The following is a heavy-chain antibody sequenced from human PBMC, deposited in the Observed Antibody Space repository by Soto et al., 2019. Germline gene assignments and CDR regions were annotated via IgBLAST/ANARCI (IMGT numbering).Heavy chain of an antibody. Sequence: EVQLVESGGGSVQTGGSLRLSCAASGFTFSAYWMSWVRQAPGKGLEWVANIKQAGSEKYYVDSVNGRFIISRDDAKNSLFLQVNSLRVEDTAVYYCAREKRANGYFDYWGQGTLVTVSS. J-gene: IGHJ4*02. CDR3: AREKRANGYFDY. CDR2: IKQAGSEK. V-gene: IGHV3-7*01. CDR1: GFTFSAYW. D-gene: IGHD6-25*01.